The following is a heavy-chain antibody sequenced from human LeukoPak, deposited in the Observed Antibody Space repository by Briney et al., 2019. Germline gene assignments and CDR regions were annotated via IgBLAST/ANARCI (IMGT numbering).Heavy chain of an antibody. CDR2: IFHSGST. J-gene: IGHJ4*02. CDR3: ARVGLEGYFDY. CDR1: GGSISNGYYY. Sequence: SETLSLTCTVSGGSISNGYYYWSWIRQPPGEGLEWIGYIFHSGSTYYTPSLRSRVSISIDTSKNQFSLKLSSVTAADTAVYYCARVGLEGYFDYWGQGTLVTVSS. V-gene: IGHV4-30-4*01.